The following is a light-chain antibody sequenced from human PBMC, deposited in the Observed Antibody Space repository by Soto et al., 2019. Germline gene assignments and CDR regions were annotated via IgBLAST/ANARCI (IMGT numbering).Light chain of an antibody. CDR2: GAS. CDR3: QQRSNWTST. V-gene: IGKV3-15*01. J-gene: IGKJ5*01. Sequence: EIVMTQSPATLPVSPGERATLSCRASQSVRSNLAWYPQTHGQAPRIXIYGASTRETGIPARFSCSGAGTACTRPISSLEPEDVEVDYCQQRSNWTSTFGQGTRLEIK. CDR1: QSVRSN.